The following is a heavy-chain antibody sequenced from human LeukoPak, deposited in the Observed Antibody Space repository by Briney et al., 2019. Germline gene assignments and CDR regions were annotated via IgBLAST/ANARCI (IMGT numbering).Heavy chain of an antibody. CDR3: ARVLVPDYGDPHFDY. V-gene: IGHV1-2*02. J-gene: IGHJ4*02. D-gene: IGHD4-17*01. CDR2: INPNSGGT. Sequence: GASVKVSCKASGYTFTGCYMHWVRQAPGQGLEWMGWINPNSGGTNYAQKFQGRVTMTRDTSISTAYMELSRLRSDDTAVYYCARVLVPDYGDPHFDYWGQGTLVTVSS. CDR1: GYTFTGCY.